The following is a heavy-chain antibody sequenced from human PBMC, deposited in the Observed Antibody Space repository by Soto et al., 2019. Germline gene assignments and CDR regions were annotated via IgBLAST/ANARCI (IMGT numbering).Heavy chain of an antibody. V-gene: IGHV4-34*01. CDR3: ARARHLRLHYYYVLDV. Sequence: SETLSLTCAVYGGSFSGYYWSWIRQPPGKGLEWIGEINHSGSTNYNPSLKSRVTISVDTSKNQFSLKLSSVTAADTAVYYCARARHLRLHYYYVLDVSGQGTTVIVSS. D-gene: IGHD4-17*01. CDR1: GGSFSGYY. CDR2: INHSGST. J-gene: IGHJ6*02.